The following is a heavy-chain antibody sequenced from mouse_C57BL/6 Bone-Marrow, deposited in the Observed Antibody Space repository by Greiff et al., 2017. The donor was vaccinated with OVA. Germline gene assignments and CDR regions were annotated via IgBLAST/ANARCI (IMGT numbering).Heavy chain of an antibody. CDR1: GFTFSSYG. D-gene: IGHD1-1*01. CDR3: ASPPYYYGSSYEAMDY. Sequence: EVMLVESGGDLVKPGGSLKLSCAASGFTFSSYGMSWVRQTPDKRLEWVATISSGGSYTYYPDSVKGRFTISRDNAKNTLYLQMSSLKSEDTAMYYCASPPYYYGSSYEAMDYWGQGTSVTVSS. V-gene: IGHV5-6*01. J-gene: IGHJ4*01. CDR2: ISSGGSYT.